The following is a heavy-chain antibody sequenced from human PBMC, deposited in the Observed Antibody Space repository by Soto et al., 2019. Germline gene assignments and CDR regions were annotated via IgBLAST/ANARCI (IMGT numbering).Heavy chain of an antibody. CDR3: ARRAVRAFGGNYWYFDL. Sequence: QITLEESGPTLVKPTQTLTLTCTFSGFSLSTSGVGVGWIRQPPGKALEWLALIYWDDDTRYSPSLKTRLAITKDPSKNQVHLRMTNMDPVDTATYYCARRAVRAFGGNYWYFDLWGRGTLVTVSS. D-gene: IGHD2-15*01. V-gene: IGHV2-5*02. CDR2: IYWDDDT. CDR1: GFSLSTSGVG. J-gene: IGHJ2*01.